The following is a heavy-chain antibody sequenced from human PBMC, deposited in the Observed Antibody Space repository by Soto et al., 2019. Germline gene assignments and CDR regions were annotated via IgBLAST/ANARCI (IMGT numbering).Heavy chain of an antibody. CDR3: ARVPGLNGYSSSNNYYYGMDV. V-gene: IGHV4-59*12. Sequence: SETLSLTCTVSGGSISSYYWSWIRQPPGKGLEWIGYIYYSGSTNYNPSLKSRVTISVDTSKNQFSLKLSSVTAADTAVYYCARVPGLNGYSSSNNYYYGMDVWGQGTTVTVSS. J-gene: IGHJ6*02. CDR2: IYYSGST. CDR1: GGSISSYY. D-gene: IGHD6-13*01.